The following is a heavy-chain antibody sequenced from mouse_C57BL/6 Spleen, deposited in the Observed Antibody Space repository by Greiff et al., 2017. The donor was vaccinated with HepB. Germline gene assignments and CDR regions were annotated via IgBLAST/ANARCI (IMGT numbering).Heavy chain of an antibody. J-gene: IGHJ1*03. D-gene: IGHD1-1*01. CDR2: INPSNGGT. V-gene: IGHV1-53*01. CDR3: ARSRSSWYFDV. CDR1: GYTFTSYW. Sequence: QVQLQQPGTELVKPGASGYTFTSYWMHWVKQRPGQGLEWIGNINPSNGGTNYNEKFKSKATLTVDKSSSTAYMQLSSLTSEDSAVYYCARSRSSWYFDVWGTGTTVTVSS.